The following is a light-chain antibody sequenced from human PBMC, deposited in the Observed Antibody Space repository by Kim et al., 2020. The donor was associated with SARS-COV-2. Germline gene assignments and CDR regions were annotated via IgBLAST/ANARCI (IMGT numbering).Light chain of an antibody. V-gene: IGLV2-14*03. Sequence: GQSSTISRTGTSSDVHGYNYVSWYQQHPGKAPKLMIYDVSNRPSGVSNRFSGSKSGNTASLTISGLQAEDEADYYCSSYTSSSTRVFGTGTKVTVL. CDR3: SSYTSSSTRV. J-gene: IGLJ1*01. CDR1: SSDVHGYNY. CDR2: DVS.